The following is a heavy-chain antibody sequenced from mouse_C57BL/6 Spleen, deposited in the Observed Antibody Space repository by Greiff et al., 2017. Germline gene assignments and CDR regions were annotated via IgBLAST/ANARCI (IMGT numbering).Heavy chain of an antibody. CDR1: GYSITSGYY. V-gene: IGHV3-6*01. D-gene: IGHD2-1*01. Sequence: ESGPGLVKPSQSLSLTCSVTGYSITSGYYWNWIRQFPGNKLEWMGYISYDGSNNYNPSLKNRISITRDTSKNQFFLKLNSVTTEDTATYYCASLYGNYDFDYWGQGTTLTVSS. J-gene: IGHJ2*01. CDR3: ASLYGNYDFDY. CDR2: ISYDGSN.